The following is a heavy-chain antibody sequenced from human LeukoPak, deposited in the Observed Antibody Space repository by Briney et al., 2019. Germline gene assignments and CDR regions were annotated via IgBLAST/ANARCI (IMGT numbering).Heavy chain of an antibody. Sequence: PGGSLRLSCAASEFTFSSYSMSWVRQAPGKGLEWVSYISSTASSIYYADSVKGRFTISRDNAKLSLYLQMNSLRAEDTAVYYCARDVTYHGGDWFDPWGQGTLVTVCS. CDR3: ARDVTYHGGDWFDP. V-gene: IGHV3-48*04. CDR2: ISSTASSI. D-gene: IGHD4-23*01. J-gene: IGHJ5*02. CDR1: EFTFSSYS.